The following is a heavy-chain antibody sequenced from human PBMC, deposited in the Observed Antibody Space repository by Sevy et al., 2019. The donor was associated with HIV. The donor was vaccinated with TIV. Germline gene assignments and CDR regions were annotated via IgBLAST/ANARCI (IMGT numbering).Heavy chain of an antibody. Sequence: GGSLRLSCAASGFSFSSYWMTWFRQAPGKELEWVANVNLDGSGKYYVDSVKGRCTIFRDNARNSLSLQMNSLRAEDTAVYYCARSVDYWGQGTLVTVSS. CDR3: ARSVDY. J-gene: IGHJ4*02. CDR1: GFSFSSYW. CDR2: VNLDGSGK. V-gene: IGHV3-7*01.